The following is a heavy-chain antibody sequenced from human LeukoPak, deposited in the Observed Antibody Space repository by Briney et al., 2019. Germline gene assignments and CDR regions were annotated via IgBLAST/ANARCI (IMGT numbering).Heavy chain of an antibody. V-gene: IGHV3-30*03. D-gene: IGHD3-22*01. CDR3: ACLTTADAFDI. Sequence: PGGSLRLSCVASGFTFSNYWMSWVRQAPGKGLEWVAIISYDGSNEYYADSVKGRFTISRDNSKNTLYLQMNSLRAADTAVYYCACLTTADAFDIWGQGTMVTVSS. CDR2: ISYDGSNE. J-gene: IGHJ3*02. CDR1: GFTFSNYW.